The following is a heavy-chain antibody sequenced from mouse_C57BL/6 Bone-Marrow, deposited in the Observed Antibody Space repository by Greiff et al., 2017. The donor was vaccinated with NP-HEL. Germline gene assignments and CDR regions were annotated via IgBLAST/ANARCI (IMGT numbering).Heavy chain of an antibody. J-gene: IGHJ4*01. CDR3: ARGFYLLAGSSYYYAMDY. CDR2: IYPSDSET. D-gene: IGHD1-1*01. Sequence: QVQLQQPGAELVRPGSSVKLSCKASGYTFTSYWMDWVKQRPGQGLEWIGNIYPSDSETHYNQKFKDKATLTVDKSSSTAYMQLSSLTSEDSAVYYCARGFYLLAGSSYYYAMDYWGQGTSVTVSS. V-gene: IGHV1-61*01. CDR1: GYTFTSYW.